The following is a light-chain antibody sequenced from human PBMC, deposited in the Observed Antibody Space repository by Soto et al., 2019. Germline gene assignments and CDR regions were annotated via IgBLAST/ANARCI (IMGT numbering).Light chain of an antibody. V-gene: IGLV1-40*01. CDR3: QSYDSGLSVI. CDR1: GSTFGAGYD. J-gene: IGLJ2*01. CDR2: DNS. Sequence: QSVLTQPPSVSGAPGQRVTISCTGSGSTFGAGYDVHWYQQLPGSAPKLLISDNSNRPSGVPDRFSGSKSGTSASLAISGLPAEDEADYYCQSYDSGLSVIFGGGTKVTVL.